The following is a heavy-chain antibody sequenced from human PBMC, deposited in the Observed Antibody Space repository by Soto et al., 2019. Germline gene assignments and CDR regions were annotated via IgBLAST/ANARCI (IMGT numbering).Heavy chain of an antibody. J-gene: IGHJ4*02. CDR3: AGSDSSGWLIFDY. Sequence: GGSLRLSCAASGFTVSSNYMTWVRQAPGKGLEWVSVIYSGGRTFYADSVKGRFTISRDDSKNTLYLQMNSLRAEDTAVYYCAGSDSSGWLIFDYGGQGTLVPVSS. V-gene: IGHV3-53*01. CDR1: GFTVSSNY. CDR2: IYSGGRT. D-gene: IGHD3-22*01.